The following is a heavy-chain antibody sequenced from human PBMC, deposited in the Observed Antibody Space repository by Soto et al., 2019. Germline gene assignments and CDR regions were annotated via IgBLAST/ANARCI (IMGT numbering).Heavy chain of an antibody. CDR3: VATTSYDFVGGSYRYWGEAFEL. CDR1: GFIFSTYG. D-gene: IGHD3-16*02. CDR2: ISFDGINT. V-gene: IGHV3-30*03. J-gene: IGHJ3*01. Sequence: QVQLVESGGGVVQPGRSLRLSCAASGFIFSTYGMHWVRQAPGKGLEWVAVISFDGINTYSADSVKGRFSISRDNSKNTLYLHMNSMRADDAAVYYCVATTSYDFVGGSYRYWGEAFELWCQGTMVSVSS.